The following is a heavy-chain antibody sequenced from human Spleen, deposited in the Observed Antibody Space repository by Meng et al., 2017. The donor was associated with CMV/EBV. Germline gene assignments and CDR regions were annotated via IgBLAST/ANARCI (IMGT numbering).Heavy chain of an antibody. CDR1: GYPFSGYD. D-gene: IGHD7-27*01. CDR3: ARGNWGSRYFDL. CDR2: IDPHSGDT. J-gene: IGHJ2*01. Sequence: QVQLVQSGAEVKKPGASVKVSCTTSGYPFSGYDIHWVRQAPGQGLEWVGRIDPHSGDTKKFQDRVTMTTDTSISTAYMELSSLTSDDTAVYYCARGNWGSRYFDLWGRGTLVTVSS. V-gene: IGHV1-2*06.